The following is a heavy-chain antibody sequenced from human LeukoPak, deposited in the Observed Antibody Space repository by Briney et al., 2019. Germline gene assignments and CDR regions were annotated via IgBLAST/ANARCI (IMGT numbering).Heavy chain of an antibody. CDR2: ISAYNGNA. V-gene: IGHV1-18*01. Sequence: ASVKVSCKASGYTFTRYGITWVRQAPGQGLEWMGWISAYNGNANYTQKLQGRVTMTTDTSTSTAYMELRSLRSDDTAVYYCARDSGVVSDYWGQGTLVTVSS. CDR1: GYTFTRYG. D-gene: IGHD6-6*01. CDR3: ARDSGVVSDY. J-gene: IGHJ4*02.